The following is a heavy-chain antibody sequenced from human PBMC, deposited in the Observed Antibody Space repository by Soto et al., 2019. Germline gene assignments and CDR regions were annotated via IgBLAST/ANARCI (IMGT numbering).Heavy chain of an antibody. J-gene: IGHJ4*02. CDR2: IIPMFGTA. V-gene: IGHV1-69*12. CDR3: AGGTQLWLRRTDNGDPG. D-gene: IGHD5-12*01. CDR1: GGTFSTYA. Sequence: QVQLVQSGAEVKKPESSVKVSCKAPGGTFSTYAISWVRQAPGQGLEWMGGIIPMFGTANYAQRFQDRVTITADESTNTVDMELSRLRSEDTAVDFCAGGTQLWLRRTDNGDPGWGQGTGVTVSS.